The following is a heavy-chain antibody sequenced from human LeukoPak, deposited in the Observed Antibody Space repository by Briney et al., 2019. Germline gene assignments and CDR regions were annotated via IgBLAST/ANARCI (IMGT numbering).Heavy chain of an antibody. CDR3: ARDRASNWGAPGTYYYGMDV. D-gene: IGHD7-27*01. CDR2: INPNSGGT. V-gene: IGHV1-2*02. Sequence: ASVKVSCKASGYTFTGYYMHWVRQAPGQGLEWMGWINPNSGGTNYAQKLQGRVTMTTDTSTSTAYMELRSLRSDDTAVYYCARDRASNWGAPGTYYYGMDVWGQGTTVTVSS. CDR1: GYTFTGYY. J-gene: IGHJ6*02.